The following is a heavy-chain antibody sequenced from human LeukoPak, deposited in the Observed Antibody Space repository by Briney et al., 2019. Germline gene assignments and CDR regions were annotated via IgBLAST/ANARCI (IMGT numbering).Heavy chain of an antibody. J-gene: IGHJ4*02. CDR1: GFTFNFFS. V-gene: IGHV3-30*04. CDR3: VRDFASGSYYNLFDY. CDR2: ISYDATNE. Sequence: GGSLRLSCAASGFTFNFFSMYWVRQSPGKGLEWVAVISYDATNEYYADSVKGRFTISRDDSKSTLYLQMNSLRAEDTAVYYCVRDFASGSYYNLFDYWAREPWSPSPQ. D-gene: IGHD3-10*01.